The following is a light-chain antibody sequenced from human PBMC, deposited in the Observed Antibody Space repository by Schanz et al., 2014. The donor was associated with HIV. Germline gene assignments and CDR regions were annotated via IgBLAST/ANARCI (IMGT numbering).Light chain of an antibody. CDR3: QQRSGWPHLFV. CDR1: QSISTH. J-gene: IGKJ3*01. Sequence: EIVLTQSPGTLSLSPGEVGTLSCRASQSISTHLAWYQQKPGQAPTLLIYGASKRATGIPDRFIGGGSGTDFTLTINRLEPEDFAVYYCQQRSGWPHLFVFGPGTIVDVK. V-gene: IGKV3-11*01. CDR2: GAS.